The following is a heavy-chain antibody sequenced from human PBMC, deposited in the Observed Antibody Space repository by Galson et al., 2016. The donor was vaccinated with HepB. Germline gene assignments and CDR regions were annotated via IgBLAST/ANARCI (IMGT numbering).Heavy chain of an antibody. CDR1: GFTFSNYA. J-gene: IGHJ5*02. Sequence: SLRLSCAVSGFTFSNYAMSWVRQAPGKGLEWVSATSASGGTTLYSDSVKGRFTISRANSKNTLYPQINSLRAEDTSKYYCAKGLGGVITPTFDPLVHGTLVNVSS. CDR2: TSASGGTT. CDR3: AKGLGGVITPTFDP. V-gene: IGHV3-23*01. D-gene: IGHD3-16*01.